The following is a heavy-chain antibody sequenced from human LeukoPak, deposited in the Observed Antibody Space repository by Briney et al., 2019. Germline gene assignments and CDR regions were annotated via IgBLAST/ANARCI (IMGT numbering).Heavy chain of an antibody. Sequence: GGSLRLSCAASGFTFSSYAMSWVHQAPGKGLEWVSAISGSGGSTYYADSVKGRFTISRDNSKNTLYLQMNSLRAEDTAVYYCANILDYGDYAGFDYWGQGTLVTVSS. CDR3: ANILDYGDYAGFDY. V-gene: IGHV3-23*01. CDR2: ISGSGGST. J-gene: IGHJ4*02. D-gene: IGHD4-17*01. CDR1: GFTFSSYA.